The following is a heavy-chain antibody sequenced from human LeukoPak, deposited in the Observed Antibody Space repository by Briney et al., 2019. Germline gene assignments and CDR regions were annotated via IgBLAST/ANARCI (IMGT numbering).Heavy chain of an antibody. V-gene: IGHV1-69*13. CDR3: ARATVTTSGDALDI. J-gene: IGHJ3*02. D-gene: IGHD4-17*01. CDR1: GGTFSSYA. Sequence: SVKVSCKASGGTFSSYAISWVRQAPGQGLEWMGGIIPILGTANYAQKFQGRVTITADESTSTAYMELSSLRSEDTAVYYCARATVTTSGDALDIWGQGTMVTVSS. CDR2: IIPILGTA.